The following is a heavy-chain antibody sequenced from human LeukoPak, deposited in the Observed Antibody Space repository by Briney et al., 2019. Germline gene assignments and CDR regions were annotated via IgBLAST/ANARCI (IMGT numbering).Heavy chain of an antibody. V-gene: IGHV1-69*13. CDR3: ARAETTVVTPYLRYYYGMDV. Sequence: SVKVSCKASGGTFSSYAISWVRQAPGQGLEWMGGIIPIFGTANYAQKFQGRVTITADESTSTAYMELSSLRSEDTAVYYCARAETTVVTPYLRYYYGMDVWGQGTTVTVSS. CDR1: GGTFSSYA. D-gene: IGHD4-23*01. J-gene: IGHJ6*02. CDR2: IIPIFGTA.